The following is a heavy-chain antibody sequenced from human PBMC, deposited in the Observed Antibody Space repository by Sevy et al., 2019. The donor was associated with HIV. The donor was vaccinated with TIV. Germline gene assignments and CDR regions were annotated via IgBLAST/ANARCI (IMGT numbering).Heavy chain of an antibody. CDR2: ISYDGSNK. CDR1: GFTFSSYG. CDR3: AKGGGSGSYSPNYYYYYGMDV. D-gene: IGHD3-10*01. J-gene: IGHJ6*02. Sequence: GGSLRLSCAASGFTFSSYGMHWVRQAPGKGLEWVAVISYDGSNKYYADSVKGRFTISRDNSKNKLYLQMNNLRAEDTAGYYCAKGGGSGSYSPNYYYYYGMDVWGQGTTVTVSS. V-gene: IGHV3-30*18.